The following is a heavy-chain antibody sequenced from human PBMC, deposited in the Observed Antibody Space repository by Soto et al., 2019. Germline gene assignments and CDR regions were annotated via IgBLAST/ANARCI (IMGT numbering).Heavy chain of an antibody. Sequence: PGGSLRLSCAGSGFTLSGYYMSWIRQAPGKGLEWVSYVSGSGATTYYADSVKGRFTISRDNAKNSLSLHRNNLRVADTAVYYCARARPDIVQMVGETPGYYGMGVWGPGTTVTVSS. D-gene: IGHD2-8*01. CDR3: ARARPDIVQMVGETPGYYGMGV. CDR2: VSGSGATT. V-gene: IGHV3-11*01. CDR1: GFTLSGYY. J-gene: IGHJ6*02.